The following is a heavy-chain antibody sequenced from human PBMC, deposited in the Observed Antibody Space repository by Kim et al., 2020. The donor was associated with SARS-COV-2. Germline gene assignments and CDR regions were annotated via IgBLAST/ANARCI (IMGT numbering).Heavy chain of an antibody. CDR1: GGSFSGYY. CDR3: ARGGTFYYYDSSGYPDY. V-gene: IGHV4-34*01. Sequence: SETLSHTCAVYGGSFSGYYWSWIRQPPGKGLEWIGEINHSGSTNYNPSLKSRVTISVDTSKNQFSLKLSSVTAADTAVYYCARGGTFYYYDSSGYPDYWGQGTLVTVSS. CDR2: INHSGST. J-gene: IGHJ4*02. D-gene: IGHD3-22*01.